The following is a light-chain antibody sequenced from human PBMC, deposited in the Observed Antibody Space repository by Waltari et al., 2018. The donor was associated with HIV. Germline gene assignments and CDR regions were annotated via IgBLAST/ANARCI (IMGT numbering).Light chain of an antibody. CDR3: QQYNNWPRT. CDR2: GAS. J-gene: IGKJ2*01. CDR1: QRVSSN. Sequence: EIVMTQSPATLSVPPAERATLSCRASQRVSSNLAWYQQKPGQAPRLLIYGASTRATGIPSRFSGSGSGTEFTRTISSLQSEDFAVYYCQQYNNWPRTFGQGTKLEIK. V-gene: IGKV3-15*01.